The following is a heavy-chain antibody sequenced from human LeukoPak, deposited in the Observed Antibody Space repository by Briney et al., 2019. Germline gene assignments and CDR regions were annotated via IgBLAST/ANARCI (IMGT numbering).Heavy chain of an antibody. CDR3: TRVNGYNNYDY. J-gene: IGHJ4*02. D-gene: IGHD5-24*01. CDR2: IRSRAYGATS. Sequence: PGGSLRLSCTTSGFTFGDYAMNWVRQAPGKGLEWLTFIRSRAYGATSEYAASVKGRFTISRDDSKSIAYLQMNSLETEDTAVYYCTRVNGYNNYDYWGQGTLVTVSS. CDR1: GFTFGDYA. V-gene: IGHV3-49*04.